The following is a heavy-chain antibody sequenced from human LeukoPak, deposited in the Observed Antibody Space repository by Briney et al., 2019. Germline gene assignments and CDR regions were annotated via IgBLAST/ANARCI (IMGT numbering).Heavy chain of an antibody. Sequence: GGSLRLSCAASGFTFSSYAMSWVRQAPGKGLEWVSGISGSGGSTYYADSVKGRFTISRDNSKNTLYLQMNSLRAGDTAVYYCAKAMGATLFDHWGQGTLVTVSS. V-gene: IGHV3-23*01. CDR1: GFTFSSYA. CDR3: AKAMGATLFDH. J-gene: IGHJ4*02. D-gene: IGHD1-26*01. CDR2: ISGSGGST.